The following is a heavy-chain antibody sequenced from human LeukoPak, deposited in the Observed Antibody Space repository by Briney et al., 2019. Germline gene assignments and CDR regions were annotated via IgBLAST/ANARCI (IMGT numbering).Heavy chain of an antibody. Sequence: SETLSLTCTVSGGSISSYYWSWIRQPPGKGLEWIGYIYYSGSTNYNPSLMSRVTISVDTSKNQFSLKLSSVTAADTAVYYCARGFRGYSYGLDYWGQGTLVTVSS. J-gene: IGHJ4*02. CDR1: GGSISSYY. CDR3: ARGFRGYSYGLDY. V-gene: IGHV4-59*01. D-gene: IGHD5-18*01. CDR2: IYYSGST.